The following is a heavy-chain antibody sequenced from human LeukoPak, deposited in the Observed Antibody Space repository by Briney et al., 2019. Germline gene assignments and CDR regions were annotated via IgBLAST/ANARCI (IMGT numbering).Heavy chain of an antibody. Sequence: GGSLRLSCAASGCTFSTSWMHWARQAPGKGLVWVARIKSDVGSTDYADSVKGRFTISRDDANNILYLQMNSLRAEDTAVYYCTAIRPDYWGQGTVVTVSS. CDR2: IKSDVGST. CDR1: GCTFSTSW. CDR3: TAIRPDY. D-gene: IGHD2-21*02. J-gene: IGHJ4*02. V-gene: IGHV3-74*01.